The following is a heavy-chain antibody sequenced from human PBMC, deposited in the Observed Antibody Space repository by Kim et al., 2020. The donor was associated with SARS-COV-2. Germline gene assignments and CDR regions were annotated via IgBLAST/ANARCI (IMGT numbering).Heavy chain of an antibody. J-gene: IGHJ6*02. CDR2: ISSSSSYI. Sequence: GSLRLSCAASGFPFSSYSMNLVRQAPGKGLGWVSSISSSSSYIYYADSVKGRFTISRDNAKNSLYRQMNSLRAEDTAVYYCARDLEIRAHDYGSGSYGVHYYYYGMDVWGQGTTVTVSS. V-gene: IGHV3-21*01. CDR3: ARDLEIRAHDYGSGSYGVHYYYYGMDV. CDR1: GFPFSSYS. D-gene: IGHD3-10*01.